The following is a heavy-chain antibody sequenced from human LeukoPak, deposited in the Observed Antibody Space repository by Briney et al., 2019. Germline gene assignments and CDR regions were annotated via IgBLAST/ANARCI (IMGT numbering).Heavy chain of an antibody. CDR1: GYTFTSYD. J-gene: IGHJ4*02. V-gene: IGHV1-8*01. CDR2: MNPNSGNT. Sequence: ASVKVSCKASGYTFTSYDINWVRQATGQGLEWMGWMNPNSGNTGYPQKFQDRVTMTRDTSISTAYMELSSLRSEDTAVYYCARVYGPIDYWGQGTLVTVSS. D-gene: IGHD2-8*01. CDR3: ARVYGPIDY.